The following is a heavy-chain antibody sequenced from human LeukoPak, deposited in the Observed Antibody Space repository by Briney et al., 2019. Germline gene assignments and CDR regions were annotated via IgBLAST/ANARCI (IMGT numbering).Heavy chain of an antibody. Sequence: QPGGSLRLSCAASGFPFSNYAMSWVRQAPGKGLEWVAVISYDGSNEYYADSVKGRFTISRDNSKNTLYLQMNSLSVEDTAVYYCARVGYYASGPFSYFDYWGQGTLVTVSS. CDR1: GFPFSNYA. CDR2: ISYDGSNE. D-gene: IGHD3-10*01. V-gene: IGHV3-30-3*01. CDR3: ARVGYYASGPFSYFDY. J-gene: IGHJ4*02.